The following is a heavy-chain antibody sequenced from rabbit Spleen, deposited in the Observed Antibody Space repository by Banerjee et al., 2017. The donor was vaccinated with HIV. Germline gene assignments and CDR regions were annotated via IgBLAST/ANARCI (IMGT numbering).Heavy chain of an antibody. D-gene: IGHD1-1*01. CDR2: MDTGSSGFT. CDR3: ARDTYTSSRDYFAL. V-gene: IGHV1S45*01. CDR1: GLDFSSYT. J-gene: IGHJ4*01. Sequence: QEQLEESGGDLVKPEGSLTLTCKGSGLDFSSYTISWVRQAPGKGLEWIACMDTGSSGFTYFATWAKGRFTISRTSSTTVTLQMTSLTAADTATYFCARDTYTSSRDYFALWGPGTLVTVS.